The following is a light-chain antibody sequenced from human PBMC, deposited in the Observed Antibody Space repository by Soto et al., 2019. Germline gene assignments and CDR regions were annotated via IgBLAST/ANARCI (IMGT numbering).Light chain of an antibody. V-gene: IGKV3-20*01. CDR1: HNITSKS. CDR2: DTS. Sequence: EIVLTQTPGTLSLSPGERATLTCQTGHNITSKSLAWYQQKPGQAPRLLIYDTSSRAADVQDRFTGAESGRDYTHTVNRLETEDFAVYYCQQYDTSYFTFCPGTRVD. J-gene: IGKJ3*01. CDR3: QQYDTSYFT.